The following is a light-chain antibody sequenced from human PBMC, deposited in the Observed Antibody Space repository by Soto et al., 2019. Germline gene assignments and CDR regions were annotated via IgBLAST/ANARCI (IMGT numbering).Light chain of an antibody. CDR1: QSVTNRF. CDR2: GVS. CDR3: QQYSSLPHT. Sequence: ENVLTQSAGTLSLSPGERATISCRASQSVTNRFFAWYQQKHGQAPRLLIYGVSSSATGIPDRFSASGSGTDFTLTISRLEPEDFVVYYCQQYSSLPHTFGQGTKLEVK. V-gene: IGKV3-20*01. J-gene: IGKJ2*01.